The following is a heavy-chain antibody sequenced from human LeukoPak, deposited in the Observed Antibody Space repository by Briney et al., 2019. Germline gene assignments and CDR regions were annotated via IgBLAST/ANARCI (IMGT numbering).Heavy chain of an antibody. CDR2: VYYSGST. CDR1: GGSISTFY. J-gene: IGHJ4*02. Sequence: PSETLSLTCTVSGGSISTFYWSWLRQAPGKQLEWIGYVYYSGSTNYNPSFKTRVTISVDTSKNQFSLKLSSVTPADTAAYYCARVDYDSSGYFDYWGQGTLVTVSS. V-gene: IGHV4-59*01. D-gene: IGHD3-22*01. CDR3: ARVDYDSSGYFDY.